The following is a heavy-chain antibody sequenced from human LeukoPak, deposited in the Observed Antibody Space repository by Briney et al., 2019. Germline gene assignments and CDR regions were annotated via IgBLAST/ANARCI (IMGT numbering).Heavy chain of an antibody. J-gene: IGHJ4*02. Sequence: SETLSLTCTVSGGSVSIGSYYWSWIRQPPGKGLEWIGYIYYSGSTNYNPSLKSRVTISVDTSKNQFSLKLSSVTAADTAVYYCARVGYSYGSYYFDYWGQGTLVTVSS. D-gene: IGHD5-18*01. CDR3: ARVGYSYGSYYFDY. CDR2: IYYSGST. CDR1: GGSVSIGSYY. V-gene: IGHV4-61*01.